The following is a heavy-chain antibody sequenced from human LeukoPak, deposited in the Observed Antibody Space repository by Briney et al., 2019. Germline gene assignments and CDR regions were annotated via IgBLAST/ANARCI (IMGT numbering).Heavy chain of an antibody. J-gene: IGHJ4*02. CDR3: ASGARGGSFDY. CDR1: GVTISGYF. Sequence: PSESLTLTCTASGVTISGYFMSWIRQPPGKGLEWIAYISYSGSTNYNASLKSRVTISVDTSKNQFSLRPRSVTAADTAVYYCASGARGGSFDYWGQGTLVTVSS. V-gene: IGHV4-59*01. D-gene: IGHD6-25*01. CDR2: ISYSGST.